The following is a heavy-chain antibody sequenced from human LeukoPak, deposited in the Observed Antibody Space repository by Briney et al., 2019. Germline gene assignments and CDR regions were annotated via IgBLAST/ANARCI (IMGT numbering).Heavy chain of an antibody. CDR2: INSDGSST. J-gene: IGHJ4*02. CDR1: GFTFSSYW. V-gene: IGHV3-74*01. Sequence: GGSLRLSCAASGFTFSSYWMHWVRQAPGKGLVWVSRINSDGSSTSYADSVKGRFTISRDNAKNTLYLQMNSLRAEDTAVYYCAGVIGYSSGWYGFSYWGQGTLVTVSS. D-gene: IGHD6-19*01. CDR3: AGVIGYSSGWYGFSY.